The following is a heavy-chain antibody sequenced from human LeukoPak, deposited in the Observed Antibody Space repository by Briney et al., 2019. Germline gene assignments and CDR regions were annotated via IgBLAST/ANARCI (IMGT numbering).Heavy chain of an antibody. CDR3: ARVDSSGFLDY. D-gene: IGHD6-19*01. CDR2: IKQDGSAK. CDR1: GFTFSNYW. J-gene: IGHJ4*02. Sequence: GGSLRLSCAASGFTFSNYWMTWVRQAAGKGLEWVANIKQDGSAKYYVDSVKGRFTISRDNAKNSLYLQMNSLRAEDTAVYYCARVDSSGFLDYWGQGTLVTVSS. V-gene: IGHV3-7*01.